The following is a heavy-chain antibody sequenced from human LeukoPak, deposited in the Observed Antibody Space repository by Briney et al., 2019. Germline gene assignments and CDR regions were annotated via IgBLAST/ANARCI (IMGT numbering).Heavy chain of an antibody. Sequence: GGSLRLSCAASGFTFSSYAMSWVRQAPGKGLEWVSAISGSGGSTYYADSVKGRFTISRDNSKNTLYLQMNSLRAEDTAVYYCARDSVGYYDFWSGYSYAFDYWGQGTLVTVSS. CDR2: ISGSGGST. V-gene: IGHV3-23*01. CDR1: GFTFSSYA. D-gene: IGHD3-3*01. CDR3: ARDSVGYYDFWSGYSYAFDY. J-gene: IGHJ4*02.